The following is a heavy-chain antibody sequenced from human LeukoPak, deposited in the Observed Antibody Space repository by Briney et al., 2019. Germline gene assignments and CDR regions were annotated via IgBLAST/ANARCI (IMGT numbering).Heavy chain of an antibody. CDR1: GGSISSGSYY. CDR2: IYTSGST. J-gene: IGHJ5*02. D-gene: IGHD3-22*01. Sequence: SETLSLTCTVSGGSISSGSYYWSWIRQPAGKGLEWIGRIYTSGSTHYNPSLKSRVTISVDTSKNQFSLKLSSVTAADTAVYYCARENDTYYYDSSDYYYNWFDPWGQGTLVTVSS. CDR3: ARENDTYYYDSSDYYYNWFDP. V-gene: IGHV4-61*02.